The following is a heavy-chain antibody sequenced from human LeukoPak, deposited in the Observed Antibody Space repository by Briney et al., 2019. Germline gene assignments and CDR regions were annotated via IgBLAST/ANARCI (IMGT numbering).Heavy chain of an antibody. V-gene: IGHV4-30-2*01. CDR2: IYHSGST. Sequence: SETLSLTCAVSGGSISSGGYSWSWIRQPPGKGLEWIGYIYHSGSTYYNPSLKSRVTISIDTSKNQFSLKLSSVTAADTAVYYCARVVGLTTVTSDYWGQGTLVTVSS. D-gene: IGHD4-17*01. J-gene: IGHJ4*02. CDR1: GGSISSGGYS. CDR3: ARVVGLTTVTSDY.